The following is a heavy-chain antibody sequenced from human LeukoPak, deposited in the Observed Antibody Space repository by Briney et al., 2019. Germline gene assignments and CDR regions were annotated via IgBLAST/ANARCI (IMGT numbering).Heavy chain of an antibody. CDR3: ARLYCGGDCYVDY. Sequence: GSLRRSWAASGVTCKDYYMTGSRQTPGKGLERVSYISSSGSTISYTDSVKGRFTISRDNAKNSLYLQMNSLRVEDMAVYYCARLYCGGDCYVDYWGQGTLVTVSS. J-gene: IGHJ4*02. CDR2: ISSSGSTI. D-gene: IGHD2-21*02. V-gene: IGHV3-11*01. CDR1: GVTCKDYY.